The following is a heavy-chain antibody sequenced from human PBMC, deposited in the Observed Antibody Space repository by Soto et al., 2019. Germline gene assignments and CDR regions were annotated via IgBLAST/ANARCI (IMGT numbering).Heavy chain of an antibody. D-gene: IGHD3-10*01. V-gene: IGHV1-69*01. J-gene: IGHJ4*02. Sequence: QVQLVHSGGEVKKPGSSVKISFKASGGTFSSYAISWVRRAPGQGLEWMGGIIPIFGTANYAQKFQGRVTITADDSTSTAYMELSSLRSEHTAVYYCARAAREKRTMVPRGNHFDYWGQGTLVTVSS. CDR2: IIPIFGTA. CDR1: GGTFSSYA. CDR3: ARAAREKRTMVPRGNHFDY.